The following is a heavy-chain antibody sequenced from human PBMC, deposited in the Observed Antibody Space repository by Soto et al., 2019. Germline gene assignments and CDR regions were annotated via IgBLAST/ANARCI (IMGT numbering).Heavy chain of an antibody. V-gene: IGHV3-7*03. J-gene: IGHJ5*02. D-gene: IGHD3-10*01. CDR3: AREYKILLFGRSERGKNWFGP. CDR1: GFTFKSYW. CDR2: INQDGSEK. Sequence: EAQLVESGGGLVQPGGSLRLSCAASGFTFKSYWMSWVRQAPGKGLEWVSNINQDGSEKYYAESVKGRFTISRDNANDSVFLQMNSLRAEDSAVYFCAREYKILLFGRSERGKNWFGPWGQGTQVIVSS.